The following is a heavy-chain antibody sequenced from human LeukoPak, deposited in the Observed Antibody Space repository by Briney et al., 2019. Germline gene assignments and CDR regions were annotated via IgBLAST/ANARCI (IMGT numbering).Heavy chain of an antibody. Sequence: SETLSLTCTVSGGSISSYYWSWIRQPPGKGLEWIGYIYYSGSTYYNPSLKSRVTISVDTSKNQFSLKLSSVTAADTAVYYCATKYYGMDVWGQGTTVTVSS. CDR2: IYYSGST. CDR1: GGSISSYY. CDR3: ATKYYGMDV. J-gene: IGHJ6*02. V-gene: IGHV4-59*01.